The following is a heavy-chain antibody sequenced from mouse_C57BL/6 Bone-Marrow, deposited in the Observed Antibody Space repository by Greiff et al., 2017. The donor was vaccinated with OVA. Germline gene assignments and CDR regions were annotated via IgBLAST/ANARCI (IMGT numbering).Heavy chain of an antibody. CDR3: TVMYFDV. J-gene: IGHJ1*03. D-gene: IGHD2-13*01. CDR1: GFNIKDDY. Sequence: EVQLQESGAELVRPGASVKLSCTASGFNIKDDYMHWVKQRPEQGLEWIGWIDPENGDTEYASKFQGKATITADTSSNTAYLQLSSLTSEDTAVYYCTVMYFDVWGTGTTVTVSS. CDR2: IDPENGDT. V-gene: IGHV14-4*01.